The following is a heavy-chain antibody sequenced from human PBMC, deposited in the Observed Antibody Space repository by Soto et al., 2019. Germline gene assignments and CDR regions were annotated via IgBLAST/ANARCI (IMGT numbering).Heavy chain of an antibody. CDR1: GFIFRSYG. J-gene: IGHJ2*01. D-gene: IGHD3-3*01. V-gene: IGHV3-33*01. CDR3: ARDGSGPQVRYFDL. CDR2: IWYDGSKK. Sequence: QVQLVESGGGVVQPGRSLRLSCAASGFIFRSYGMHWVRQAPGKGLEWVAMIWYDGSKKYYADSVKGRFTISRDNSKNALFLEVNTLRADDTAVYDCARDGSGPQVRYFDLWGRGTLVTVSS.